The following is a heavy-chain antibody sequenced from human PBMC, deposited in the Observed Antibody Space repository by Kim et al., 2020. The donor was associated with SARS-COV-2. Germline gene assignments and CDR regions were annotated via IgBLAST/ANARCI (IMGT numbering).Heavy chain of an antibody. CDR3: ARDRWNTPYYYYGMDV. V-gene: IGHV1-18*04. D-gene: IGHD1-1*01. CDR2: ISAYNGNT. CDR1: GYTFTSYG. J-gene: IGHJ6*02. Sequence: ASVKVSCKASGYTFTSYGISWVRQAPGQGLEWMGWISAYNGNTNYAQKLQGRVTMTTDTSTSTAYMELRSLRSDDTAVYYCARDRWNTPYYYYGMDVWGQGTTVTVSS.